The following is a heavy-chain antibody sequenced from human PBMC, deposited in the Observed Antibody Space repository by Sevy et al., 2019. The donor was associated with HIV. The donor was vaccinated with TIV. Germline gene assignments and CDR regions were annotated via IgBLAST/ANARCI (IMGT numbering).Heavy chain of an antibody. CDR2: IYPGDSDT. D-gene: IGHD3-9*01. V-gene: IGHV5-51*01. Sequence: GETLKISCKGSGYSFTSYWIGWVRQMPGKGLEWMGIIYPGDSDTRYSPSFQGQVTISADKSISTAYLQWSSLKASDTAMNYCARLGADDILTGYYRGLDYWGQGTLVTVSS. J-gene: IGHJ4*02. CDR3: ARLGADDILTGYYRGLDY. CDR1: GYSFTSYW.